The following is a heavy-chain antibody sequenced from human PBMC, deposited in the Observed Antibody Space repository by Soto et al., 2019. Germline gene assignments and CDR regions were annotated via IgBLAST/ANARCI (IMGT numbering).Heavy chain of an antibody. D-gene: IGHD5-12*01. CDR2: VYPSGNT. V-gene: IGHV4-38-2*02. J-gene: IGHJ5*02. CDR3: VGYTASHNWFDP. CDR1: GDSVTNGFY. Sequence: SETLSLTCTVSGDSVTNGFYWGWIRQSAGQGLEWLGTVYPSGNTYYNPSVRGRVSMSIDPSKNQFSLSLTSVTAADTARYFCVGYTASHNWFDPWGQGTRVTVSS.